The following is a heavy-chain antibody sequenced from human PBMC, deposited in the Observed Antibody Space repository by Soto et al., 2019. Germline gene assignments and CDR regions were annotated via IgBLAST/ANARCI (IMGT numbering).Heavy chain of an antibody. V-gene: IGHV1-46*03. CDR1: GYTFTNCY. CDR3: ARDLPPVLTLSPTYYGMDV. CDR2: INPNDGST. D-gene: IGHD3-16*01. J-gene: IGHJ6*02. Sequence: QVQLMQSGAEVRKPGASVRLSCKASGYTFTNCYLHWVRQAPGQGLEWMGIINPNDGSTTYPQKFQGRVTMTRDTSTSTVYMELGSLRSEDTAVYFCARDLPPVLTLSPTYYGMDVWGQGTTVTVSS.